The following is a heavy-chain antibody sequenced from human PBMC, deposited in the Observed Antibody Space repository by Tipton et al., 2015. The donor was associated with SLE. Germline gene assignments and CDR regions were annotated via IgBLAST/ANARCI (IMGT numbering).Heavy chain of an antibody. CDR2: ISSSSSYI. CDR1: GFTFSSYG. Sequence: SLRLSCAASGFTFSSYGMHWVRQAPGKGLEWVSSISSSSSYIYYADSVKGRFTISRDNAKNSLYLQMNSLRAEDTAVYYCAREGWGPIPFDIWGQGTMVTVSS. J-gene: IGHJ3*02. CDR3: AREGWGPIPFDI. D-gene: IGHD3-16*01. V-gene: IGHV3-21*03.